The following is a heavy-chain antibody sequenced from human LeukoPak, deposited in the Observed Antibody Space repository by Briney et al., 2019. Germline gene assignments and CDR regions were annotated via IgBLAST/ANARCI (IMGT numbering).Heavy chain of an antibody. CDR3: ARDCSGGSCYSLALDY. Sequence: SVKVSCKASRGTFSSYAISWVRQAPGQGLEWMGRIIPIFGTANYAQKFQGRVTITTDESTSTAYMELSSLRSEDTAVYYCARDCSGGSCYSLALDYWGQGTLVTVPS. V-gene: IGHV1-69*05. CDR2: IIPIFGTA. D-gene: IGHD2-15*01. CDR1: RGTFSSYA. J-gene: IGHJ4*02.